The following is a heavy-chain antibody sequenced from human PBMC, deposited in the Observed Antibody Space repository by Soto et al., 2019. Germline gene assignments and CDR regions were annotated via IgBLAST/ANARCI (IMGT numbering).Heavy chain of an antibody. Sequence: QVLLQESGPGLVKPSETLSLTCTVSGGSISNYYWTWIRQPAGKGLEWNGRIYSSGTTNYNPSLKSRVTMLIDTSKNQFSLRLSSVTAADTALYYCARQRTYSSSWFDYWGQGTLVTVSS. V-gene: IGHV4-4*07. CDR1: GGSISNYY. D-gene: IGHD6-19*01. CDR3: ARQRTYSSSWFDY. J-gene: IGHJ5*01. CDR2: IYSSGTT.